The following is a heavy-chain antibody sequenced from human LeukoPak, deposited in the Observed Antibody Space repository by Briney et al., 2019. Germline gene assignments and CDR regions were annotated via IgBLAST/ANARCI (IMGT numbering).Heavy chain of an antibody. Sequence: PGGSLRLSCAASGFTFSTYAMHWARQAPGKGLEWVAVISYDGSNKYYADSVKGRFTISRDNSKNTLYLQMNSLRAEDTAMYYCARAVSLVTANWGQGTLVTVSS. CDR1: GFTFSTYA. D-gene: IGHD2-21*02. CDR2: ISYDGSNK. CDR3: ARAVSLVTAN. V-gene: IGHV3-30*04. J-gene: IGHJ4*02.